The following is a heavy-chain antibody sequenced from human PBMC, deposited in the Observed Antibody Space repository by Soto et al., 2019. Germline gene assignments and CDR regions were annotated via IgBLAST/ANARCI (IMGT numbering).Heavy chain of an antibody. Sequence: QTLSLTCAISGDSVSSNSAAWNWIRQSPSRGLEWLGRTYYRSKWYNDYAVSVKSRITINPDTSKNQFSLQLNSVTPEDTAVYYCARGAWSSSSNWFDPWGQGTLVTVSS. D-gene: IGHD6-6*01. CDR1: GDSVSSNSAA. V-gene: IGHV6-1*01. J-gene: IGHJ5*02. CDR2: TYYRSKWYN. CDR3: ARGAWSSSSNWFDP.